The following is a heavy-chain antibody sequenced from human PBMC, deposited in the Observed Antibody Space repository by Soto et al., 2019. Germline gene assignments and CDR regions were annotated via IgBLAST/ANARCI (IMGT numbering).Heavy chain of an antibody. Sequence: QVQLQQWGAGPLRPLETLSLTCGVSGGSFSGYYWAWIRQSPGKGLELIGEINDRGSINYNPSLKSRVSISVNTSKNHYSLDLRAVTAADTAVYYCARESHDILTGPPWVWYFAIWCSGTLVNVSS. J-gene: IGHJ2*01. CDR3: ARESHDILTGPPWVWYFAI. V-gene: IGHV4-34*01. D-gene: IGHD3-9*01. CDR2: INDRGSI. CDR1: GGSFSGYY.